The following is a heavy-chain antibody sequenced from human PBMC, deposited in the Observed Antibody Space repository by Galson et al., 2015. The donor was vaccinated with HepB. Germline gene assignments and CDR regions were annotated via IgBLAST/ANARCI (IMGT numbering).Heavy chain of an antibody. D-gene: IGHD3-3*01. CDR2: IYYTGSA. V-gene: IGHV4-39*01. CDR3: AKHQQTPGFWSGYELDYFDY. CDR1: GDSISNNNYY. Sequence: ETLSLTCTVSGDSISNNNYYWGWIRQPPGKGLEWIASIYYTGSAYYNPSLRSRLTISVDTSKNQFSLRLTSVTAADAAVYYCAKHQQTPGFWSGYELDYFDYWGQGTLVTVSS. J-gene: IGHJ4*02.